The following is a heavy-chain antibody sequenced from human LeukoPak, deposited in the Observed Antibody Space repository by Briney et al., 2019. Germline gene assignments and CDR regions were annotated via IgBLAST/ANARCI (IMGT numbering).Heavy chain of an antibody. Sequence: GESLKISCRASGYSFTSHWIGWARQMPGKGLEWMGIIFPGDSDTRYSPSFQGQVTISADKSISTAYVQWSSLKASDTAMYYCARRYDSSGFYPAAFDTWGQGTMLTVSS. CDR2: IFPGDSDT. CDR1: GYSFTSHW. CDR3: ARRYDSSGFYPAAFDT. V-gene: IGHV5-51*01. J-gene: IGHJ3*02. D-gene: IGHD3-22*01.